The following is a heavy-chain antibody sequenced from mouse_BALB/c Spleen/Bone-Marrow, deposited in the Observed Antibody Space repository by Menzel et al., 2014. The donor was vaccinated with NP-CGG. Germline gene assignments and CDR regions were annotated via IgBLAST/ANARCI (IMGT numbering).Heavy chain of an antibody. D-gene: IGHD1-1*01. Sequence: VQLQQSGAELVKPGASVKLSCTASGFNIKDTYMHWAKQRPEQGLEWIGRIDPANGNTKYDPKFQGKATITADTSSNTAYLQLSSLTSEDTAVHYCARGYGSSYGTGYFDVWGAGTTVTVSS. V-gene: IGHV14-3*02. J-gene: IGHJ1*01. CDR3: ARGYGSSYGTGYFDV. CDR1: GFNIKDTY. CDR2: IDPANGNT.